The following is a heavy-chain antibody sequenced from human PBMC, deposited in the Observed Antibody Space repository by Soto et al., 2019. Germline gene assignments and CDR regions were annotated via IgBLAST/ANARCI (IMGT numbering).Heavy chain of an antibody. Sequence: ESGGGLVKPGGSLRLSCAASGFTFNDYYMSWIRQTPGKGLEWVSYISSSGTFKYYADSVKGRFTISRDNVKNSVYLQMNSLRAEDTAVYYCARDLSCTNGVCYGPFDYWGQGTLVTVSS. CDR1: GFTFNDYY. CDR3: ARDLSCTNGVCYGPFDY. CDR2: ISSSGTFK. D-gene: IGHD2-8*01. J-gene: IGHJ4*02. V-gene: IGHV3-11*01.